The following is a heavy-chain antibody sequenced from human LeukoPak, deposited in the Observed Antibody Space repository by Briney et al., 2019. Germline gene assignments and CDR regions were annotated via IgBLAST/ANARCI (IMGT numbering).Heavy chain of an antibody. CDR3: ARAMVRRGNWFDP. J-gene: IGHJ5*02. V-gene: IGHV4-34*01. CDR2: INHSGST. Sequence: HSETLSLTCAVYGGSFSGYYWSWIRQPPGKGLEWIGEINHSGSTNYNPSLKSRVTISVDTSKNQFSLKLSSVTAADTAVYYCARAMVRRGNWFDPWGQGTLVTVSS. D-gene: IGHD3-10*01. CDR1: GGSFSGYY.